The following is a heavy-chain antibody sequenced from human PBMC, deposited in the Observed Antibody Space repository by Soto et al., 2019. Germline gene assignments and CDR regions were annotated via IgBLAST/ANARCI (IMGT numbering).Heavy chain of an antibody. J-gene: IGHJ5*02. V-gene: IGHV4-39*01. Sequence: QLQLQESGPGLVKPSETLSLTCTFSGRSISSSSCYWGWIRQPPGQGVEWIGSIYYSGSTHYNPSLKSRVNISEDTCRKQSSLKLGSVAAADTGVYYRARTVAGRGCVDPWGQGTLVTASS. CDR2: IYYSGST. CDR3: ARTVAGRGCVDP. CDR1: GRSISSSSCY. D-gene: IGHD6-19*01.